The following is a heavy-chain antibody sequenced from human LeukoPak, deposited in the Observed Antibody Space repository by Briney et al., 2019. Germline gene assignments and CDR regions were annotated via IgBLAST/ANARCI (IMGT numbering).Heavy chain of an antibody. D-gene: IGHD2-15*01. CDR2: ISNNGGYT. CDR3: AKQLGYCSDGSCYFPY. V-gene: IGHV3-23*01. J-gene: IGHJ4*02. CDR1: GFTFSSST. Sequence: GGSLRLSCAASGFTFSSSTMSWVRQAPGKGLEWVSTISNNGGYTYYADSVQGRFTISRDNSKSTLCLQMNSLRAEDTAVYYCAKQLGYCSDGSCYFPYWGQGTLVTVSS.